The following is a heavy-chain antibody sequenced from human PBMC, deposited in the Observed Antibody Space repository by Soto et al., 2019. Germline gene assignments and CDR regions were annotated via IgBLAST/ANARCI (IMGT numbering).Heavy chain of an antibody. Sequence: SETLSLTCSVSGGSISGSYWSWIRQSPGKGLEWLGYVYYTGSTNYSPSLRSRVSISVDTSKNEFSLRLSSVTAADTAVYFCARSVAVPGPTYYFDYWGQGTLVTVSS. CDR2: VYYTGST. J-gene: IGHJ4*02. V-gene: IGHV4-59*01. D-gene: IGHD6-19*01. CDR3: ARSVAVPGPTYYFDY. CDR1: GGSISGSY.